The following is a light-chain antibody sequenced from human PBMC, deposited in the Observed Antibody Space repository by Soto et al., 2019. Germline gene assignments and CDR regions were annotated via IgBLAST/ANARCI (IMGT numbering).Light chain of an antibody. J-gene: IGLJ2*01. Sequence: QSVLTQPPSVSGAPGQRVTSSCTGNSSNIGAGYDVHWYQQLPGTAPKLLIYGNSNRPSGVPDRFSGSKSGTSASLAISGLKAEDEADYYCQAYDSSLSVLYGGGTKLNVL. CDR3: QAYDSSLSVL. CDR1: SSNIGAGYD. CDR2: GNS. V-gene: IGLV1-40*01.